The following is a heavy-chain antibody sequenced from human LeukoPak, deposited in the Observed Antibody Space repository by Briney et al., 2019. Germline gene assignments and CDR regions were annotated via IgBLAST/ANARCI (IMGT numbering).Heavy chain of an antibody. D-gene: IGHD6-13*01. Sequence: GGSLRLSCAASGFTFSSYWMTWVRQVPGKGLEWVANIKQDGSDKYYVDSVKGRFTISRDNAKNSLYLQMNSLRVDDTALYYCARQYTSSWYALGYLDYWGQGTLVTVSS. CDR3: ARQYTSSWYALGYLDY. V-gene: IGHV3-7*01. J-gene: IGHJ4*02. CDR1: GFTFSSYW. CDR2: IKQDGSDK.